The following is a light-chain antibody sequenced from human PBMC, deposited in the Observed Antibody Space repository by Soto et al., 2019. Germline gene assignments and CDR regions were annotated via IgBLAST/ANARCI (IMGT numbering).Light chain of an antibody. CDR1: SSDVGGYNY. CDR2: DVS. Sequence: QSALTQPASVSGSPGQSITISCTGTSSDVGGYNYVSWYQQHPGKAPKLMIYDVSNRPSGVSNRFSGSKSGNTASLTISGLQAEDEADYYCSSYTSRSTSRVFGTGTKLTVL. CDR3: SSYTSRSTSRV. J-gene: IGLJ1*01. V-gene: IGLV2-14*01.